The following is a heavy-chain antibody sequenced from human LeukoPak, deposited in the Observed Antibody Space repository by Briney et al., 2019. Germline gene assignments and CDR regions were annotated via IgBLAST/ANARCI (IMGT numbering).Heavy chain of an antibody. CDR2: IKKKSDGGTT. Sequence: PGGSLRLSCAASGFTFSEAWMSWVRQAPGKGLEWVGRIKKKSDGGTTDYAAPVKGRFTISKDDSKNTLYLQMNSLKTEDTAVYFCTAGTGRSDFDYWGQGILVTVSS. D-gene: IGHD1-1*01. CDR1: GFTFSEAW. V-gene: IGHV3-15*01. J-gene: IGHJ4*02. CDR3: TAGTGRSDFDY.